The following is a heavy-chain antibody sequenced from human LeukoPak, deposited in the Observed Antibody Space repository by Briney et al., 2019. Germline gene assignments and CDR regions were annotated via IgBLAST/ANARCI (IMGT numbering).Heavy chain of an antibody. CDR1: GFIFRRYW. CDR3: ASLTHYDSRSFAFDI. D-gene: IGHD3-22*01. V-gene: IGHV3-74*01. CDR2: INGDGTIT. Sequence: GGSLRLSCAASGFIFRRYWMYRVRQAPGKELVWVSHINGDGTITNYADFVKGRFTISRDNAKNTLYLQMNSLRAEDTALYYCASLTHYDSRSFAFDIWGQGTMVTVSS. J-gene: IGHJ3*02.